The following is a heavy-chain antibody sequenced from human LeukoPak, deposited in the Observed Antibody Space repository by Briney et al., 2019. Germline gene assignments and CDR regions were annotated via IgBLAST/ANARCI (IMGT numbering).Heavy chain of an antibody. CDR2: IYYTGST. CDR3: ARLWSGYPDY. D-gene: IGHD3-3*01. CDR1: GGSISSSTYY. J-gene: IGHJ4*02. Sequence: SETLSLTCSVSGGSISSSTYYWGWIRQPPGKGLEWIGTIYYTGSTYHNPSLMSRVTVSADTSKDEFSLKLYSVTASDTAVYYCARLWSGYPDYWGQGTLVTVSS. V-gene: IGHV4-39*01.